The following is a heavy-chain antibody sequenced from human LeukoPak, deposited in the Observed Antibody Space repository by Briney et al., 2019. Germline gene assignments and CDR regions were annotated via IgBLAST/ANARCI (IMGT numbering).Heavy chain of an antibody. Sequence: SWTLSLTCTVASGSIINSPHYCGVIRQPRRKLLGWVGSIYDSGNTHNNPSVKSRLTISRDTSKNPFSLKLNTLNTDDTAVYYCGRHQGGAGEDYYVDYWGQGNLLPVSS. CDR2: IYDSGNT. V-gene: IGHV4-39*01. J-gene: IGHJ4*02. CDR1: SGSIINSPHY. CDR3: GRHQGGAGEDYYVDY. D-gene: IGHD3-10*01.